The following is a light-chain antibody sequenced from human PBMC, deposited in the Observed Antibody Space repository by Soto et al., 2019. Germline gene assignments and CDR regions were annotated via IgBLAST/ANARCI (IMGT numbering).Light chain of an antibody. CDR1: SSDVGTYNL. V-gene: IGLV2-23*03. Sequence: QSVLTQPASVSVSPGQSITISCTGTSSDVGTYNLVSWYQQHPGKAPKLMIYEGSKRPSGVSNRFSGSKSGNTASLTISGLQAEDEADYYCCSYAGSSTFPYVFGTGTKVTVL. J-gene: IGLJ1*01. CDR2: EGS. CDR3: CSYAGSSTFPYV.